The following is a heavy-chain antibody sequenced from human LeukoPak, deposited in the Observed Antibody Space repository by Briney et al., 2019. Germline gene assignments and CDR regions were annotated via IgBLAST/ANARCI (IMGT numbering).Heavy chain of an antibody. V-gene: IGHV3-7*01. J-gene: IGHJ4*02. Sequence: GGSLRLSCVASGFTFGHHFMSWVRQAPGGGREWVANVNPDGRIKFHADSVKGRFSISRDNARNSVYLQMNSLRGEDTAVYYCARAVDLAAYWGQGTLVAVSS. D-gene: IGHD6-25*01. CDR3: ARAVDLAAY. CDR1: GFTFGHHF. CDR2: VNPDGRIK.